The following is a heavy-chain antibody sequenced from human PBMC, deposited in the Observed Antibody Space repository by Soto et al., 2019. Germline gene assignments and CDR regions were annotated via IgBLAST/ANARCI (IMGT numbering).Heavy chain of an antibody. Sequence: LRLSCAAFGFSLSSYEMDWVRQAPGKGREGVSHIGRIGSPIYYADSVKGRFTISRDNAKNSVFLQMSRLGAEDTAVYYCARVFGDYLIDAFDIWGQGTMVTVSS. V-gene: IGHV3-48*03. D-gene: IGHD4-17*01. CDR2: IGRIGSPI. J-gene: IGHJ3*02. CDR1: GFSLSSYE. CDR3: ARVFGDYLIDAFDI.